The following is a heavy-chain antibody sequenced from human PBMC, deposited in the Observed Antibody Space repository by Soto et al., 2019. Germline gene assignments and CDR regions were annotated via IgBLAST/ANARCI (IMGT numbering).Heavy chain of an antibody. D-gene: IGHD6-6*01. Sequence: SSVNEYRKAAVYTLTSARFGRMRQATGQGLEWMGWISAYNGNTNYAQKLQGRVTMTTDTSTSTAYMELRSLRSDDTAVYYCARTSIAARSYYYYGMDVWGQGTTVTVSS. J-gene: IGHJ6*02. CDR1: VYTLTSAR. CDR2: ISAYNGNT. V-gene: IGHV1-18*01. CDR3: ARTSIAARSYYYYGMDV.